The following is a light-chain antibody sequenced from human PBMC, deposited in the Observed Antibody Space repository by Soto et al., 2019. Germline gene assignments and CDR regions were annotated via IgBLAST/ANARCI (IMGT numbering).Light chain of an antibody. CDR1: QSLLYSSNNYNY. J-gene: IGKJ1*01. V-gene: IGKV4-1*01. CDR2: WAS. Sequence: DIVMTQSPDSLAVSLGERAAINCKSSQSLLYSSNNYNYLAWYQQKPGQPPKLLIYWASTRESGVPDRFSGSGSGTDFTLTISSLQAEDVAGYYCQQYFTIPPTFGQGTKVEI. CDR3: QQYFTIPPT.